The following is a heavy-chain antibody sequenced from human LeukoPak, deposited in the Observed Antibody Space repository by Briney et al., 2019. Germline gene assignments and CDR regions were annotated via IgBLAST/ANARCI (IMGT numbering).Heavy chain of an antibody. Sequence: GGSLRLSCVASGFTLSSYWMNCVRQAPGKGLEWVANIKEDGSEKFYVDSVKGRFTISRDNAKNSLYLQMNSLRAEDTALYYCATHWGPREWGQGTLVTVSS. V-gene: IGHV3-7*05. CDR2: IKEDGSEK. CDR1: GFTLSSYW. CDR3: ATHWGPRE. J-gene: IGHJ4*02. D-gene: IGHD3-16*01.